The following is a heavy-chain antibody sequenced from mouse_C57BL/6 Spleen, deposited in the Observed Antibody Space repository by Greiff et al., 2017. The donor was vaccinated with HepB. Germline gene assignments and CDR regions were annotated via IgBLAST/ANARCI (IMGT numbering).Heavy chain of an antibody. D-gene: IGHD1-1*01. Sequence: QVQLQQPGTELVKPGASVKLSCKASGYTFTSYWMHWVKQRPGQGLEWIGNINPSNGGTNYNEKFKSKATLTVDKSSSTAYMQLSSLTSEDSAVYYCARWWLIRGYWYFDVWGTGTTVTVSS. CDR1: GYTFTSYW. V-gene: IGHV1-53*01. J-gene: IGHJ1*03. CDR2: INPSNGGT. CDR3: ARWWLIRGYWYFDV.